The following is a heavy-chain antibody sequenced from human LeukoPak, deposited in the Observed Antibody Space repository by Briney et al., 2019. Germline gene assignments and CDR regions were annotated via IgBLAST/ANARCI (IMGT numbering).Heavy chain of an antibody. J-gene: IGHJ4*02. V-gene: IGHV4-59*12. CDR1: GGSISSYY. Sequence: PSETLSLTCTVSGGSISSYYWSWIRQPPGKGLEWIGYIYYSGSTNYNPSLKSRVTISVDTSKNQFSLKLSSVTAADTAVYYCARVGRSTSFDYWGQGTLVTVSS. CDR3: ARVGRSTSFDY. D-gene: IGHD2-2*01. CDR2: IYYSGST.